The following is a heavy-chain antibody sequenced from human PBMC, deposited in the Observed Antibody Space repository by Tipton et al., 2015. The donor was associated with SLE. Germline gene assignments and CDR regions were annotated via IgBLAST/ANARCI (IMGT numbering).Heavy chain of an antibody. D-gene: IGHD6-19*01. CDR1: GGSISSSSYY. J-gene: IGHJ6*02. CDR2: IYYSGST. CDR3: VGAYSSGWYGMDV. V-gene: IGHV4-39*07. Sequence: VSGGSISSSSYYWGWIRQPPGKGLEWIGSIYYSGSTYYNPSLKSRVTISVDTSKNQFSLKLRSVTAADTAVYYCVGAYSSGWYGMDVWGQGTTVTVSS.